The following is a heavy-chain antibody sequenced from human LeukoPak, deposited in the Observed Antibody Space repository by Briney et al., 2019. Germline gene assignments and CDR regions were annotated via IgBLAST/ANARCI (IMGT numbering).Heavy chain of an antibody. J-gene: IGHJ4*02. Sequence: SETLSLTCTVSGGSISTFYWSWIRQPPGKGLEWIGYIYYSGSTNYNPSLKSRLTISVDTSKNQFSLKLSSVTAADTAVYYCARSGGVRVRGDFDYWGQGTLVTVSS. CDR1: GGSISTFY. V-gene: IGHV4-59*01. CDR3: ARSGGVRVRGDFDY. CDR2: IYYSGST. D-gene: IGHD3-10*01.